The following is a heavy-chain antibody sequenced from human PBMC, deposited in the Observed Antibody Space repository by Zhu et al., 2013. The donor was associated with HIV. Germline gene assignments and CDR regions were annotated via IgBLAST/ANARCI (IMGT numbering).Heavy chain of an antibody. D-gene: IGHD3-22*01. J-gene: IGHJ4*02. V-gene: IGHV4-4*02. Sequence: QVQLQESGPGLVKPSGTLSLTCAVSGGSIHDNNWWSWVRQPPGKGLEWIGEIYHSGSTSYNPSLKSRVTISLDKSRNQFSLKLTAVTAADTAVYFCARGLDDSSGLKPFDSWGQGTLVTVSS. CDR3: ARGLDDSSGLKPFDS. CDR2: IYHSGST. CDR1: GGSIHDNNW.